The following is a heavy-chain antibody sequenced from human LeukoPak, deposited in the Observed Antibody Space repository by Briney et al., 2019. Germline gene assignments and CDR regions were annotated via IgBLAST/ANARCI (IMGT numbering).Heavy chain of an antibody. CDR3: AGSFGSYEPY. D-gene: IGHD1-26*01. J-gene: IGHJ4*02. V-gene: IGHV4-34*08. CDR2: INHSGST. Sequence: GSLRLSCAASGFTVSSNYMSWVRQAPGKGLEWIGEINHSGSTNYNPSLKSRVTISVDTSKNQFSLKLSSVTAADTAVYYCAGSFGSYEPYWGQGTLVTVSS. CDR1: GFTVSSNY.